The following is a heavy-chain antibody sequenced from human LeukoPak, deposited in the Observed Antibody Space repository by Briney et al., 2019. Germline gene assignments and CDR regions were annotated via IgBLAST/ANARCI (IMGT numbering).Heavy chain of an antibody. CDR2: FDPEDGET. CDR1: GYTLTELS. CDR3: ARDLRAVAGTMGYYFDY. J-gene: IGHJ4*02. Sequence: ASVKVSCKVSGYTLTELSMHWVRQAPGKGLEWMGGFDPEDGETIYAQKFQGRVTMTEDTSTDTAYMELSSLRSEDTAVYYCARDLRAVAGTMGYYFDYWGQGTLVTVSS. D-gene: IGHD6-19*01. V-gene: IGHV1-24*01.